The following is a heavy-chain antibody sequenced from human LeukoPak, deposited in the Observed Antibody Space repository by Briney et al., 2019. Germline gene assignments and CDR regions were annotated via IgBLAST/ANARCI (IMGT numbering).Heavy chain of an antibody. D-gene: IGHD3-9*01. Sequence: GASVKVSCEASGYTFTIYGISWVRQAPGQGLEWMGWISAYNGNTNYAQKLQGRVTMTTDTSTSTAYMELRSLRSDDTAVYYCARGARGYYDILTGYYVAFDIWGQGTMVTVSS. CDR3: ARGARGYYDILTGYYVAFDI. V-gene: IGHV1-18*01. CDR2: ISAYNGNT. J-gene: IGHJ3*02. CDR1: GYTFTIYG.